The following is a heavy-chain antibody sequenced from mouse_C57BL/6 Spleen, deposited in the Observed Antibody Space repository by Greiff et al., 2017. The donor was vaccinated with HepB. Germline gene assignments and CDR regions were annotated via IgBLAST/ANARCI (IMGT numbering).Heavy chain of an antibody. CDR1: GYSITSGYY. CDR2: ISYDGSN. V-gene: IGHV3-6*01. Sequence: DVKLQESGPGLVKPSQSLSLTCSVTGYSITSGYYWNWIRQFPGNKLEWMGYISYDGSNNYNPSLKNRISITRDTSKNQFFLKLNSVTTEDTATYYCAREATGFAYWGQGTLVTVSA. CDR3: AREATGFAY. D-gene: IGHD4-1*02. J-gene: IGHJ3*01.